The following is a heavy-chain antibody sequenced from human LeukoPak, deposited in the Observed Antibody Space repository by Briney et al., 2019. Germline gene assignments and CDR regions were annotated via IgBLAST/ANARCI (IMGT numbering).Heavy chain of an antibody. V-gene: IGHV4-30-2*01. Sequence: SETLSLTCTVSGVSISSVGYDWRWLRQPPGKGRVWIGYIYHSGSTYYNPSVKSRITISVDRSKNQFSMKLSSVTAADTAVYYCASNGGRGYQLPDYWGQGTLVTVSS. CDR1: GVSISSVGYD. J-gene: IGHJ4*02. CDR3: ASNGGRGYQLPDY. D-gene: IGHD2-2*01. CDR2: IYHSGST.